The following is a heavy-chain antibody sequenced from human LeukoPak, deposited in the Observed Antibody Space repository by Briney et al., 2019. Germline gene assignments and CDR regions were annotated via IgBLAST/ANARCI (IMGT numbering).Heavy chain of an antibody. D-gene: IGHD3-10*01. J-gene: IGHJ4*02. Sequence: GASVKVSCKASGYTFLRYAMHWVRQAPGQRLEWMGWINAGNGNTKYSLEFQGRVTITRDTSASTAYMELSSLRSDDTAVYYCARAKAEYYYGSGLSGGFDYWGQGTLVTVSS. CDR3: ARAKAEYYYGSGLSGGFDY. V-gene: IGHV1-3*01. CDR1: GYTFLRYA. CDR2: INAGNGNT.